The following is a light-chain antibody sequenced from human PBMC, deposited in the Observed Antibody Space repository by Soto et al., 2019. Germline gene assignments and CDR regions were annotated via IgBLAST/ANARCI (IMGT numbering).Light chain of an antibody. CDR1: QSVSSNH. CDR2: GAS. Sequence: EIVLTQSPGSLSLSPRERATLSCRASQSVSSNHLAWYQQKPGQAPRLIIYGASRRATGIPDRFSGSGSGTEFTLTISRLEPEDFAVYYCQQYGSSTYTFGQGTTVDIX. V-gene: IGKV3-20*01. CDR3: QQYGSSTYT. J-gene: IGKJ2*01.